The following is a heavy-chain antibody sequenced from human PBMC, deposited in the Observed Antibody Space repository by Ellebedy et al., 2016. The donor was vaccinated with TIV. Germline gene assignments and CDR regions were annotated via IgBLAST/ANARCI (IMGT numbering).Heavy chain of an antibody. CDR1: GGSITTYF. CDR3: AREGVVATMYIDT. V-gene: IGHV4-59*12. Sequence: MPGGSLRLSCNVSGGSITTYFWSWIRQPPGKGLEWIGYVYYTGTTDYNPSLSSRVTMSRDTSKNQFSLNLRSVTAADTAVYYCAREGVVATMYIDTWGPGTLVTVSS. D-gene: IGHD5-12*01. CDR2: VYYTGTT. J-gene: IGHJ4*02.